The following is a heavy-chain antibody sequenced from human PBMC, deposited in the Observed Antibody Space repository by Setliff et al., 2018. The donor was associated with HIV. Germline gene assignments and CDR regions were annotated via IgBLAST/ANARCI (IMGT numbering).Heavy chain of an antibody. CDR3: APIDPFPHDYSNSSFDY. V-gene: IGHV1-69*06. D-gene: IGHD4-4*01. Sequence: SVKVSCKASGGIFSRSVFSWVRQAPGQGLEWMGRFIPMFGATKNAQRFQGRVTITADRSTSTVHMELRSLRSEDTAVYYCAPIDPFPHDYSNSSFDYWGQGTLVTVSS. CDR2: FIPMFGAT. J-gene: IGHJ4*02. CDR1: GGIFSRSV.